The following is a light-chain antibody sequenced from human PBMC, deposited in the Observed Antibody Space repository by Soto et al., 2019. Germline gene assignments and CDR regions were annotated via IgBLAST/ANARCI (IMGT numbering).Light chain of an antibody. J-gene: IGLJ2*01. Sequence: QSALTQPASVSGSPGQSITMFCTGTSSDVGGYNYVSWYQQHPGKAPKLIIYEVSNRPSGISKRFSGSKSANTASLTISGLQAEDEAEYYCSSFTGTTTGIFGGGTKVTVL. CDR3: SSFTGTTTGI. CDR2: EVS. V-gene: IGLV2-14*01. CDR1: SSDVGGYNY.